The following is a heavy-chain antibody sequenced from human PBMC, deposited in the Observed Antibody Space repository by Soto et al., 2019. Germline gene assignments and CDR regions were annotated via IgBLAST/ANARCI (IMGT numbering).Heavy chain of an antibody. CDR2: MEPSSGKT. J-gene: IGHJ4*02. CDR1: VSIFTSLD. CDR3: ARGVTAGVDY. D-gene: IGHD3-10*01. V-gene: IGHV1-8*01. Sequence: SVKVSCKASVSIFTSLDINWVRQTTGHGLEWMGWMEPSSGKTGYAQRFQDRVTMTRDTSINTAYMELRSLTSDDTAFYYCARGVTAGVDYWGQGTLVTAPQ.